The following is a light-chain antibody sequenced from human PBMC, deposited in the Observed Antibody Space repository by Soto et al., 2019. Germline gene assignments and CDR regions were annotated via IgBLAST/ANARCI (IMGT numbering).Light chain of an antibody. CDR2: DVS. CDR3: CSYTGSSTRYV. V-gene: IGLV2-14*01. J-gene: IGLJ1*01. Sequence: QSALTQPASVSGSPGQSITISCTGTTSDVGAYNYVSWYQQHPGKAPKLMIYDVSNRPSGVSNRFSGSKSGNTASLIISGLQAEDEADYCCCSYTGSSTRYVFGTGTKVTVL. CDR1: TSDVGAYNY.